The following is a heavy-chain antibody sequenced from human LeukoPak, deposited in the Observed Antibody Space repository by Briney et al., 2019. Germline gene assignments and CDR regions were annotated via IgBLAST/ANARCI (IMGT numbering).Heavy chain of an antibody. Sequence: PSETLSLTCAVYGGSFSGYYWSWIRQPPGKGLEWIVEINHSGSTNYNPSLKSRVTMSVDTSKNQFSLKVSSVTAADTAVYYCARGLSIAAAGTGYAFDIWGQGTMVTVSS. J-gene: IGHJ3*02. CDR3: ARGLSIAAAGTGYAFDI. V-gene: IGHV4-34*01. CDR2: INHSGST. CDR1: GGSFSGYY. D-gene: IGHD6-13*01.